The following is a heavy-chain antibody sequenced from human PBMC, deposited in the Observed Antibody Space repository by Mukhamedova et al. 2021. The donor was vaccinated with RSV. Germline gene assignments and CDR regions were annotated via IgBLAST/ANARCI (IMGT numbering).Heavy chain of an antibody. CDR2: GNT. J-gene: IGHJ3*02. D-gene: IGHD4-17*01. Sequence: GNTGYAQKFQGRVTMTRNTSISTAYMELSSLRSEDTVVYYCARWPTVTTSFDIWGQGTMVTVSS. CDR3: ARWPTVTTSFDI. V-gene: IGHV1-8*01.